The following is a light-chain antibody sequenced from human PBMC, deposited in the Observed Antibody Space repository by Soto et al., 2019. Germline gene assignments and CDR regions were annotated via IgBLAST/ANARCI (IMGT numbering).Light chain of an antibody. V-gene: IGKV3-15*01. Sequence: EIVMTQSPATLSVSPGERATLSCRASQSVSSNLAWYQQKPGQAPSLLIYGASTRATGIPARFSGSGSGTEFTLTISSLQSEDFSVYYCQQYNNWRVTFGQGTKVEIK. CDR2: GAS. J-gene: IGKJ1*01. CDR1: QSVSSN. CDR3: QQYNNWRVT.